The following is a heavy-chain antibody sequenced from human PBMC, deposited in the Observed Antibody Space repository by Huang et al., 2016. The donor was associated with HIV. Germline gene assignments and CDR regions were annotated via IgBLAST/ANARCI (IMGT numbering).Heavy chain of an antibody. CDR1: GYSFSSYW. CDR2: IFPDDAET. Sequence: VQLVQSGAEVKTPGESLKISCKGSGYSFSSYWIAWVRQMPGTGLEWMGFIFPDDAETTYSPAFEGQVTISADKSIGTAYLQWSSLKASDTAMYYCARRFSSSSGYFDYWGQGSLVTVSS. V-gene: IGHV5-51*01. D-gene: IGHD6-6*01. J-gene: IGHJ4*02. CDR3: ARRFSSSSGYFDY.